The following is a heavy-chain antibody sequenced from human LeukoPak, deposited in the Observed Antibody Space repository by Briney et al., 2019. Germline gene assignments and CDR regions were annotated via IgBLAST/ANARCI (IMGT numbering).Heavy chain of an antibody. CDR1: GFTFNKYG. J-gene: IGHJ4*02. V-gene: IGHV3-30*02. Sequence: PGGSLRLSYAASGFTFNKYGIHWVRQAPGKGLEWVSFIRYDGGKTYYTASVKGRFSISRDNANNTVDLQMNSLRPEDTAVYYCAKDFLDVTVAGTLDQWGQGTLVIVSS. D-gene: IGHD6-19*01. CDR2: IRYDGGKT. CDR3: AKDFLDVTVAGTLDQ.